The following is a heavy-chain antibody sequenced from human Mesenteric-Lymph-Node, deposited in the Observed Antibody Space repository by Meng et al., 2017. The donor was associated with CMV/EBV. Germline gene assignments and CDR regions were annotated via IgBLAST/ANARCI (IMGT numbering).Heavy chain of an antibody. CDR1: GGSVNSASHY. D-gene: IGHD5-18*01. V-gene: IGHV4-61*01. CDR3: ARDRSRGYSYGYAFDI. CDR2: VYYSGSI. J-gene: IGHJ3*02. Sequence: SETLSLTCTVSGGSVNSASHYWSWVRQPPGKRLEWIGYVYYSGSISYNPSLKSRVTISIDTSKNQFSLKLTSVTAADTAVYYCARDRSRGYSYGYAFDIWGQGTMVTVSS.